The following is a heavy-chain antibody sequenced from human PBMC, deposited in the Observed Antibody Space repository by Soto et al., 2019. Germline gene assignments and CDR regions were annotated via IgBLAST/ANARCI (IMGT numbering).Heavy chain of an antibody. D-gene: IGHD3-9*01. CDR3: ARQDDILTGVDY. CDR2: INYSGST. CDR1: GGSISYYY. V-gene: IGHV4-59*08. Sequence: QVQLQESGPGLVKPSETLSLTCTVSGGSISYYYWSWIRQPPGKGLEWIGYINYSGSTNYNPSLKSRGSISIATSKNLFSLKLSSVSAADTAVYYCARQDDILTGVDYWGQGTLVTGSS. J-gene: IGHJ4*02.